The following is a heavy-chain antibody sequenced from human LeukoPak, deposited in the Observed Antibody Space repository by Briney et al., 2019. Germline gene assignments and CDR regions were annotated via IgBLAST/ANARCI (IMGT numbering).Heavy chain of an antibody. CDR2: IYNGGST. J-gene: IGHJ6*03. V-gene: IGHV3-66*02. CDR3: ARVRITAAPNGVDYYYYMDV. D-gene: IGHD6-13*01. Sequence: GWSLRLSFVSSVFILSSNYMSGVRPPPAREGAGVSVIYNGGSTYYAGCVKGRFTISRDNSKNTLYLRMTSLRAEDTAVYYCARVRITAAPNGVDYYYYMDVWGKGTTVTVSS. CDR1: VFILSSNY.